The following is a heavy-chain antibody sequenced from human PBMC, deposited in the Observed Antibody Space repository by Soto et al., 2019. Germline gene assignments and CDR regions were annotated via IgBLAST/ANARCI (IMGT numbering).Heavy chain of an antibody. D-gene: IGHD3-16*01. CDR1: GYTFTSYG. CDR2: ISAYNGNT. CDR3: ARDRVITFGGVIRYFQH. Sequence: GASVKVSCKASGYTFTSYGISWVRQAPGQGLEWMGWISAYNGNTNYAQKLQGRVTMTTDTSTSTAYMELRSLRSDDTAVYYCARDRVITFGGVIRYFQHWGQGTLVTVSS. V-gene: IGHV1-18*01. J-gene: IGHJ1*01.